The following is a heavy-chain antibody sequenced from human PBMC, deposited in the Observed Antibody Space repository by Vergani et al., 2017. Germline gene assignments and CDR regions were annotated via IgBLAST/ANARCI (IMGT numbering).Heavy chain of an antibody. CDR1: GGSFTSYH. CDR3: AKVDTETDGHLYYYYYMDV. J-gene: IGHJ6*03. D-gene: IGHD5-18*01. Sequence: QVHLQESGPGLLKPSETLSLTCVVTGGSFTSYHWTWIRQSPGEGLEWVGDIDHTGRPDYNPSLKSRLTMSGDKSRNQFSLTLNSVTSTDTAIYFCAKVDTETDGHLYYYYYMDVWGQGTAVTVS. V-gene: IGHV4-34*10. CDR2: IDHTGRP.